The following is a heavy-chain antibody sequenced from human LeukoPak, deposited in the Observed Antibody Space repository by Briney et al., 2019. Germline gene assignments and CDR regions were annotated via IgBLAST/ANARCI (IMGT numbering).Heavy chain of an antibody. Sequence: GGSLRFSCAASGFTFSNYAMHWVRQAPGKGLEWVAVIFYDGDTKYYADSVKGRFTISRDNSKNTLYLQMNSLRAEDTAVYYCAKDSYYDYVWGSYRYTNQFDYWGQGTLVTVSS. V-gene: IGHV3-30*04. J-gene: IGHJ4*02. CDR2: IFYDGDTK. CDR1: GFTFSNYA. D-gene: IGHD3-16*02. CDR3: AKDSYYDYVWGSYRYTNQFDY.